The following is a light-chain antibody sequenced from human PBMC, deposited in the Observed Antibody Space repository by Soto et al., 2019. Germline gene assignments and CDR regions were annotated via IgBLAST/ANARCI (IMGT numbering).Light chain of an antibody. CDR3: QQSYSAPFA. CDR1: QDIRTY. CDR2: AAS. Sequence: DIQMTQSPSSLSASVGDRVTITCRTSQDIRTYLNWYQQKPGKAPNLLIYAASSLQSGVPSRFSGTASGTDFTLTISSLHPEDFATYYCQQSYSAPFAFGPGTKVDIK. V-gene: IGKV1-39*01. J-gene: IGKJ3*01.